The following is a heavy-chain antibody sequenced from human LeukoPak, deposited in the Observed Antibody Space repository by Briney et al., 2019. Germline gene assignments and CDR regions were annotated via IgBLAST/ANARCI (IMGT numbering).Heavy chain of an antibody. D-gene: IGHD3-3*01. CDR3: ARQGDSTKGYYLDWFDP. CDR2: LYHSGST. J-gene: IGHJ5*02. Sequence: SETLSLTCTVSGDSISTSDYHWGWMRQPPGKGPEWIGTLYHSGSTHYNPSLESRITISVDTSKNQFSLKLYSVAAADTAVYYCARQGDSTKGYYLDWFDPWGQGTLVIVSS. CDR1: GDSISTSDYH. V-gene: IGHV4-39*01.